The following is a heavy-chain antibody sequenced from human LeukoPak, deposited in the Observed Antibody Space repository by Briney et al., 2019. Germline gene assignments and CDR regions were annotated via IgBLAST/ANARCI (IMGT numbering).Heavy chain of an antibody. CDR1: GFTFSSYA. J-gene: IGHJ4*02. CDR3: ASRVTSGWYSDY. D-gene: IGHD6-19*01. Sequence: GGSLRLSCAASGFTFSSYAMSWVRQAPGKGLEWVSAISGSGGSTYYADSVKGRFTISGDNSKNTLYLQMNSLRAEDTAVYYCASRVTSGWYSDYWGQGTLVTVSS. CDR2: ISGSGGST. V-gene: IGHV3-23*01.